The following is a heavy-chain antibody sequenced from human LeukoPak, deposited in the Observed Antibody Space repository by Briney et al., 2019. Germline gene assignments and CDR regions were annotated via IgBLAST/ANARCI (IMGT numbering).Heavy chain of an antibody. CDR2: IYFSGST. J-gene: IGHJ6*03. Sequence: SETLSLTCTVSGGSISRSSYYWDWIRQPPGKGLEWIGTIYFSGSTHYNPSLKSRVTISVDTSKNQFSLKLSSVTAADTAVYYCARSHQTYYYYMDVWGKGTTVTVSS. V-gene: IGHV4-39*07. CDR3: ARSHQTYYYYMDV. CDR1: GGSISRSSYY.